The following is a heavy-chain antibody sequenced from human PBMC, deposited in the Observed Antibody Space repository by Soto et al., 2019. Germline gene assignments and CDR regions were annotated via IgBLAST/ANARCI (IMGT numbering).Heavy chain of an antibody. CDR3: ALVDIVATITSDY. Sequence: GGSLRLSCAASGFTFSSYAMHWVRQAPGKGLEWVAVISYDGSNKYYADSVKGRFTISRDNSKNTLYLQMNSLRAEDTAVYYCALVDIVATITSDYWGQGTLVTVSS. CDR2: ISYDGSNK. CDR1: GFTFSSYA. J-gene: IGHJ4*02. V-gene: IGHV3-30-3*01. D-gene: IGHD5-12*01.